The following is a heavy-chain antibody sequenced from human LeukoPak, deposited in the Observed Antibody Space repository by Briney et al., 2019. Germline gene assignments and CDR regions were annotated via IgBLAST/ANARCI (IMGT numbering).Heavy chain of an antibody. V-gene: IGHV4-34*01. CDR3: ARGRGYYYYYYMDV. J-gene: IGHJ6*03. CDR1: GGSFSGYY. Sequence: SETLSLTCAVYGGSFSGYYWSWIRQPPGKGLEWIGEINHSGSTNYNPPLKSRVTISVDTSKNQFSLKLSSVTAADTAVYYCARGRGYYYYYYMDVWGKGTTVTVSS. CDR2: INHSGST.